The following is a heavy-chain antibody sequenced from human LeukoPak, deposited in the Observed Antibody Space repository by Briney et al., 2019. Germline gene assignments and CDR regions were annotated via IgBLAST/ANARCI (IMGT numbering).Heavy chain of an antibody. V-gene: IGHV3-48*03. Sequence: GGPLRLSCTASGFTFCSYEMNCVRQAPGKGLEWVSYISSSGSTIYYADSVKGRFTIPRDNAKNSLYLQMNSLRAEDTAVYYCARGGGTYYYGSGGYYEYVGFVYWGQGTLVTVPS. CDR1: GFTFCSYE. J-gene: IGHJ4*02. CDR2: ISSSGSTI. D-gene: IGHD3-10*01. CDR3: ARGGGTYYYGSGGYYEYVGFVY.